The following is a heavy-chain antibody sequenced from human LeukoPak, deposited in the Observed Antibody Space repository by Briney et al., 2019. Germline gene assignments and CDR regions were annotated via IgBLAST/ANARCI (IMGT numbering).Heavy chain of an antibody. CDR3: ARDVLRFLEWLLSGDY. D-gene: IGHD3-3*01. V-gene: IGHV3-30-3*01. J-gene: IGHJ4*02. CDR1: GFTFSSYA. CDR2: IPYDGSNK. Sequence: GGSLRLSCAASGFTFSSYAMHWVRQAPGKGLEWVAVIPYDGSNKYYADSVKGRFTISRDNSKNTLYLQMNSLRAEDTAVYYCARDVLRFLEWLLSGDYWGQGTLVTVSS.